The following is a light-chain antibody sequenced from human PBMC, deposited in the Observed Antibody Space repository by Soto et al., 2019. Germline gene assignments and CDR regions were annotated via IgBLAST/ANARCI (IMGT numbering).Light chain of an antibody. CDR2: GAS. Sequence: EFVLTQSPGTLSLSPGERATLSCRASQTVRNNYLAWYQQRPGQAPRLLIYGASSRATGVPDRFSGSGSGTDFTLTISRLEPEDFGMYYCQQYGSSWTFGQGTKV. CDR1: QTVRNNY. J-gene: IGKJ1*01. CDR3: QQYGSSWT. V-gene: IGKV3-20*01.